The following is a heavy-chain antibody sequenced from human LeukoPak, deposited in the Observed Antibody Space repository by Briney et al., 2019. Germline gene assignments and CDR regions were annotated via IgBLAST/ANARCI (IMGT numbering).Heavy chain of an antibody. D-gene: IGHD3-22*01. J-gene: IGHJ1*01. V-gene: IGHV3-53*01. CDR2: IYSGGST. Sequence: GGSLRLSCAASGFTVSSNYMSWVRQAPGKGLEWVSVIYSGGSTYYADSVKGRFTFSRDNAKNSLYLQMNSLRAEDTAVYYCATYSSLNRREFQYWGQGTLLTVSS. CDR3: ATYSSLNRREFQY. CDR1: GFTVSSNY.